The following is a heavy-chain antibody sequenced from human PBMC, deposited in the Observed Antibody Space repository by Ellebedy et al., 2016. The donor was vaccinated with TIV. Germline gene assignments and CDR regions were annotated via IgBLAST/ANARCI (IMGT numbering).Heavy chain of an antibody. D-gene: IGHD2-21*02. V-gene: IGHV4-59*06. CDR1: GGSISNSY. CDR2: IYYSGST. J-gene: IGHJ5*02. CDR3: ASDAYCGGDCRMGGWFDP. Sequence: MPGGSLRLSCTVSGGSISNSYWSWIRQPPGKGLEWIGYIYYSGSTYYHPSLKSRVTISVDTSKNQFSLKLSSVTAADTAVYYCASDAYCGGDCRMGGWFDPWGQGTLVTVSS.